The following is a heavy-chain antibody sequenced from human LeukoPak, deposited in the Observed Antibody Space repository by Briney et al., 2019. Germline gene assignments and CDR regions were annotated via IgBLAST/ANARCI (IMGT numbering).Heavy chain of an antibody. CDR1: GFAFGSHW. D-gene: IGHD1-26*01. V-gene: IGHV3-74*01. CDR2: IESDASNT. J-gene: IGHJ4*02. Sequence: PGGSLRLSCAASGFAFGSHWMHWVRQVPGKGLVWVARIESDASNTRYADSVKGRFTISRDNANKTLYLQMNSLRAEDTAVYYCTRDGSGSRIPFDYWGQGTLVTVSS. CDR3: TRDGSGSRIPFDY.